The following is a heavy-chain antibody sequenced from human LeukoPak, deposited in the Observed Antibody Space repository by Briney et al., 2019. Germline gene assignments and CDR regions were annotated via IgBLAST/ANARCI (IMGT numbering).Heavy chain of an antibody. D-gene: IGHD2-21*01. CDR3: ARRVNGITCPFDI. Sequence: ASVKVSCKASGYTFTSYGISWVRQAPGQGLEWMGWISAYNGNTNYAQKLQGRVTMTRDTSTSTVYMELSSLRSEDTAVYYCARRVNGITCPFDIWGQGTMVTVSS. CDR2: ISAYNGNT. J-gene: IGHJ3*02. V-gene: IGHV1-18*01. CDR1: GYTFTSYG.